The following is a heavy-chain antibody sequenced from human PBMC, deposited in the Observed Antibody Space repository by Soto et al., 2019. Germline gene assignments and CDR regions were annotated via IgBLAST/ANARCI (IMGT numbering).Heavy chain of an antibody. J-gene: IGHJ5*02. CDR2: IYYSGST. CDR3: ERLSHQGWFDP. CDR1: GGSISSGGYY. Sequence: SETLSLTCTVSGGSISSGGYYWSWIRQHPGKGLEWIGYIYYSGSTYYNPSLKSRVTISVDTSKNQFSLKLSSVTAADTAVYYSERLSHQGWFDPWGQGTLVTVSS. V-gene: IGHV4-31*03.